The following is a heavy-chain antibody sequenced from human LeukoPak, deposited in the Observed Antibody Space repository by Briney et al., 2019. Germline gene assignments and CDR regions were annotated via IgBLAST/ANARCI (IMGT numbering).Heavy chain of an antibody. D-gene: IGHD3-10*01. J-gene: IGHJ4*02. CDR1: GFSFSSYA. Sequence: GGSLRLSCAASGFSFSSYAMNWVRQAPGKGLEWVSIIFGNGDTTYYADSVKGRFTVSRDNSKDTLYLQMNDLRPDDTAIYYCAKRNTMVRGGPCFGYWGQGLLVTVSS. CDR3: AKRNTMVRGGPCFGY. V-gene: IGHV3-23*01. CDR2: IFGNGDTT.